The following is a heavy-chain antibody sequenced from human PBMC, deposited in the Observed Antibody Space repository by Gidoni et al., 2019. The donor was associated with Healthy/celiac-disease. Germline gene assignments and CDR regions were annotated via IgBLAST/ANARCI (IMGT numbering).Heavy chain of an antibody. D-gene: IGHD2-2*01. CDR1: GLTFSSYG. Sequence: QVQLVESGGGVVQPGRSLRLSCAASGLTFSSYGMHWVRQAPGKGLEWVAVISYDGSNKYYADSVKGRFTISRDNSKNTLYLQMNSLRAEDTAVYYCAKGSWAAASPTRFDPWGQGTLVTVSS. CDR2: ISYDGSNK. CDR3: AKGSWAAASPTRFDP. J-gene: IGHJ5*02. V-gene: IGHV3-30*18.